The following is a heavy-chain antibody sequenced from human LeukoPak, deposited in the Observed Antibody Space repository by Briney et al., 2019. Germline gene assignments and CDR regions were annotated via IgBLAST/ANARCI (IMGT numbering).Heavy chain of an antibody. J-gene: IGHJ4*02. CDR1: GGSISSSNW. D-gene: IGHD6-13*01. CDR2: IYHSGST. CDR3: ASQSEYSSSPSFDY. V-gene: IGHV4-4*02. Sequence: PSETLSLTCAVSGGSISSSNWWSWVRQPPGKGLEWIGEIYHSGSTNYNPSLKSRVTISVDKSKNQFSLKLSSVTAADTAVYYCASQSEYSSSPSFDYWGQGTLVTVSS.